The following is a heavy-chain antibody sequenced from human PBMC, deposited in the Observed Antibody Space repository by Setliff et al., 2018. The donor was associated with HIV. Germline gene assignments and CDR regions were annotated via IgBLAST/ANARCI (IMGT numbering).Heavy chain of an antibody. CDR1: GFTFSSYG. V-gene: IGHV3-33*01. CDR3: TTDPDSSWVVGSA. J-gene: IGHJ5*02. Sequence: GGSLRLSCAASGFTFSSYGMHWVRQAPGKGLEWVAVIWYDGSNKNYADSVKGRFTISRDNSKNTLYLQMNSLRAEDTAVYYCTTDPDSSWVVGSAWGQGTLVTVSS. D-gene: IGHD6-13*01. CDR2: IWYDGSNK.